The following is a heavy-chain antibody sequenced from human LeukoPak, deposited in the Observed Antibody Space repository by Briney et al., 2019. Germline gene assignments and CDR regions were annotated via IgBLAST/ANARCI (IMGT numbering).Heavy chain of an antibody. V-gene: IGHV4-4*07. D-gene: IGHD6-19*01. CDR2: IYTSGST. CDR3: ARDFDAPNSGWFDY. J-gene: IGHJ4*02. CDR1: SGSISNYY. Sequence: PSETLSLTCSVSSGSISNYYWSWIRQPAGKGLEWIGLIYTSGSTNYSPSLKSRVTMSVDTSKNQFSLKLSSVTAADTAVYYCARDFDAPNSGWFDYWGQGTLVTVSS.